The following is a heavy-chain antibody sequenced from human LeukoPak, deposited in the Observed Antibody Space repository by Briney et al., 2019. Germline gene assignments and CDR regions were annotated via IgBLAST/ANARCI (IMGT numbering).Heavy chain of an antibody. CDR3: ARDLASCAGDCYSDGFDY. CDR1: GYSISSGYY. CDR2: IYHGGST. J-gene: IGHJ4*02. V-gene: IGHV4-38-2*02. D-gene: IGHD2-21*02. Sequence: SETLSLTCTVSGYSISSGYYWGWIRQSPGKGLEWIGGIYHGGSTYYNPSLRSRVIVSVDTSKNHFSLKMSSVTAADTAVYYCARDLASCAGDCYSDGFDYWGQGTLVTVSS.